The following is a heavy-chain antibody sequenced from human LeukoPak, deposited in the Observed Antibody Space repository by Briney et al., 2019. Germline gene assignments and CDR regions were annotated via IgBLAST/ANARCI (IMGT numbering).Heavy chain of an antibody. V-gene: IGHV1-69*06. D-gene: IGHD2-15*01. Sequence: ASVKVSCKASGGTFSSYAISWVRQAPGQGLEWMGGIIPIFGTANYAQKFQGRVTITADKSTSTAYMELSSLRSEDTAVYYCASIAYCSGGSCYSNFDYWGQGTLVTVSS. CDR3: ASIAYCSGGSCYSNFDY. J-gene: IGHJ4*02. CDR2: IIPIFGTA. CDR1: GGTFSSYA.